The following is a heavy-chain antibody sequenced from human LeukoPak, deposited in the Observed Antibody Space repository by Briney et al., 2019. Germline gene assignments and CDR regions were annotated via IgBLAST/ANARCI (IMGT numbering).Heavy chain of an antibody. CDR1: GYTFTSYD. CDR3: ARGRRDLTGFDVLYYFDY. V-gene: IGHV1-8*01. D-gene: IGHD3-9*01. Sequence: ASVKVSCKASGYTFTSYDINWVRQATGQGLEWMGWMNPNSGNTGYAQKFQGRVTMTRNTSISTAYMELSSLRSEDTAVYYCARGRRDLTGFDVLYYFDYWGQGTLVTVSS. J-gene: IGHJ4*02. CDR2: MNPNSGNT.